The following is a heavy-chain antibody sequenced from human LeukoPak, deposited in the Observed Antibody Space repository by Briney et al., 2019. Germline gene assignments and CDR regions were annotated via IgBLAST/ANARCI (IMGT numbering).Heavy chain of an antibody. CDR2: INSDGSST. CDR3: ARGGGLWVGGDDAFDI. V-gene: IGHV3-74*01. J-gene: IGHJ3*02. D-gene: IGHD3-10*01. Sequence: GGSLRLSCAASGFTFSSYWMHWVRQAPGKGLVWVSRINSDGSSTSYADSVKGRFTISRDNAKNTLYLQMNSLRAEDTAVYYGARGGGLWVGGDDAFDIWGQGTMVTVSS. CDR1: GFTFSSYW.